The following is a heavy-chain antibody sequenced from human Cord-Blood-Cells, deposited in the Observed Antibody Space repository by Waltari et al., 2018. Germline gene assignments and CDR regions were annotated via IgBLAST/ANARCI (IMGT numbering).Heavy chain of an antibody. CDR1: GGSVSSGSYY. CDR2: IYYSGST. Sequence: QVQLQESGPGLVKPSETLSLTCTVSGGSVSSGSYYWSWIRQPPGKGLEWIGYIYYSGSTNYNPSLKSRVTRSVDTSKNQFSLKLSSVTAADTAVYYCARAGSSFDYWGQGTLVTVSS. CDR3: ARAGSSFDY. D-gene: IGHD1-1*01. J-gene: IGHJ4*02. V-gene: IGHV4-61*01.